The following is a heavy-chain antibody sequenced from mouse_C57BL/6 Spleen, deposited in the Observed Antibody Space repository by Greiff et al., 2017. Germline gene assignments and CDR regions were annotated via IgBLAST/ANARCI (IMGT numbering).Heavy chain of an antibody. CDR3: ARDYYGNYPAWFAY. Sequence: QVQLKESGAELAKPGASVRLSCKASGYTFTSYWMHWVKQRPGQGLEWIGYINPSSGYTKYNQKFKDKATLTADKSSSTAYMQLSSLTYEDSALYYCARDYYGNYPAWFAYWGQGTLVTVSA. CDR1: GYTFTSYW. D-gene: IGHD2-1*01. J-gene: IGHJ3*01. V-gene: IGHV1-7*01. CDR2: INPSSGYT.